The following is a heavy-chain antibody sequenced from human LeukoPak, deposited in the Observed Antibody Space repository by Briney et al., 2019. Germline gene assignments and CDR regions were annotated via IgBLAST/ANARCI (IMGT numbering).Heavy chain of an antibody. CDR3: ARDLAWGAFDY. J-gene: IGHJ4*02. CDR1: GFTFSNYG. CDR2: ISPRGGGT. V-gene: IGHV3-23*01. Sequence: PGGSLRLSCAASGFTFSNYGMNWVRQAPGKGLEWLSGISPRGGGTYYADSVKGRFTISRDDSKNTLSLQMNSLRVEDTAVYYCARDLAWGAFDYWGQGTLVTASS. D-gene: IGHD7-27*01.